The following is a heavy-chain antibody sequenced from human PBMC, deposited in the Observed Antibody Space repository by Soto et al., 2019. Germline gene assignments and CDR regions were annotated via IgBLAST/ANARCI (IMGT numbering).Heavy chain of an antibody. CDR3: AADPVAGTPISTPGAY. J-gene: IGHJ4*02. V-gene: IGHV1-58*02. D-gene: IGHD6-19*01. CDR2: IVVGGGNT. Sequence: GASVKVSCKASGFTFTSSAMQWVRQARGERLEWIGWIVVGGGNTNYAQKFQERVTITRDMSTSTAYMELSSLRSEDTAVYYCAADPVAGTPISTPGAYWGQGTLVTVSS. CDR1: GFTFTSSA.